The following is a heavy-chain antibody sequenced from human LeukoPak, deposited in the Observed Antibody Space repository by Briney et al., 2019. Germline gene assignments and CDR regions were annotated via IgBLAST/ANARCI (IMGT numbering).Heavy chain of an antibody. CDR2: VNPSDGST. Sequence: ASVKVSCKASGYTFTTYYLHWMRQAPGQGLEWLGIVNPSDGSTTYAHNFQGRVTMTMDTSTTTAHMELNSLRSEDTAVYYCARVGGGYNSFDYWGQGTLVTVSS. CDR3: ARVGGGYNSFDY. V-gene: IGHV1-46*01. CDR1: GYTFTTYY. D-gene: IGHD5-24*01. J-gene: IGHJ4*02.